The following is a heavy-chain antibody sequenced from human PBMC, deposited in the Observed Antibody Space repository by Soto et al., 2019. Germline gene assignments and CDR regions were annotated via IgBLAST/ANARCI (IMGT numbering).Heavy chain of an antibody. V-gene: IGHV3-11*01. CDR3: ARDLGYYDSDGYLDY. CDR1: GFTFSDYY. Sequence: QVQLVESGGGLVKPGGSLRLSCAASGFTFSDYYMSWIRRAPGKGLEWVSYISSDGTTMYYADSVKGRFTISRDNAKNSLYLQMNSLRAADTAVYYCARDLGYYDSDGYLDYWGQGTLVTVSS. D-gene: IGHD3-22*01. J-gene: IGHJ4*02. CDR2: ISSDGTTM.